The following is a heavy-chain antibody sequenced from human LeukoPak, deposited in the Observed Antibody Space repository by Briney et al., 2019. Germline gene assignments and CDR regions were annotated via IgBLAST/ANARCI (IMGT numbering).Heavy chain of an antibody. J-gene: IGHJ4*02. D-gene: IGHD5-18*01. CDR3: ARAADWIQLCLRY. Sequence: PGGSLRLSCAASGFTFSSYEMNWVRQAPGKGLEWVSYISSSGSTIYYADSVKGRFTISRDNAKNSLYLQMNSLRAEDTAVYYCARAADWIQLCLRYWGQGTLVTVSS. V-gene: IGHV3-48*03. CDR1: GFTFSSYE. CDR2: ISSSGSTI.